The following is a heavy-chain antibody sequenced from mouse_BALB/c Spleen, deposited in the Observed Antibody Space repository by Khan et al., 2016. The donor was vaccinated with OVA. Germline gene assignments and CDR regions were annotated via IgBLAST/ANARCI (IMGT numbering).Heavy chain of an antibody. D-gene: IGHD4-1*01. Sequence: EVKLLESGPGLVKPSQSLSLTCTVTGYSITSDYAWNWIRQFPGNKLEWMGYISYSDTTTYNPSLKSRISITRDPSKNQFFLHLNAVTTEDTATYYCASELGRYYAMDYWGQGTSVTVSS. J-gene: IGHJ4*01. V-gene: IGHV3-2*02. CDR2: ISYSDTT. CDR1: GYSITSDYA. CDR3: ASELGRYYAMDY.